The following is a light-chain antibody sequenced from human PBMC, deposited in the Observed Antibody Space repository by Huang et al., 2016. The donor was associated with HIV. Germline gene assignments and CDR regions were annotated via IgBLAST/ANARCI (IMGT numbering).Light chain of an antibody. CDR3: QQYNTSPRT. J-gene: IGKJ1*01. CDR2: GSS. V-gene: IGKV3-15*01. CDR1: QLVFKN. Sequence: ENLMTQSQSTLSVSPGESATLSCRASQLVFKNLAWYQQKPGQAPKLLIYGSSTRAAGIPARFSGSGSGTDFTLTISSLQSEDFAVYYCQQYNTSPRTFGQGTKVEV.